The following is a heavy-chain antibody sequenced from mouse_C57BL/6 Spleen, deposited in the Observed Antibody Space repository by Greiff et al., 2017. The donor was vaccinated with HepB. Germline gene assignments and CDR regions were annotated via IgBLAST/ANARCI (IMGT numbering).Heavy chain of an antibody. J-gene: IGHJ2*01. V-gene: IGHV1-81*01. D-gene: IGHD2-4*01. Sequence: QVQLKESGAELARPGASVKLSCKASGYTFTSYGISWVKQRTGQGLEWIGEIYPRSGNTYYNEKFKGKATLTADKSSSTAYMELRSLTSEDSAVYFCARRDDSYYFDYWGQGTTLTVSS. CDR1: GYTFTSYG. CDR3: ARRDDSYYFDY. CDR2: IYPRSGNT.